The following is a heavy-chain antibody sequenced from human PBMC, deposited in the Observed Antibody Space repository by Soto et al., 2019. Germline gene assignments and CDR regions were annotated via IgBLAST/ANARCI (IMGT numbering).Heavy chain of an antibody. CDR2: IIPILGIA. CDR3: ASSPSVAGGYNYYMDV. J-gene: IGHJ6*03. CDR1: GGTVSSYA. D-gene: IGHD6-19*01. V-gene: IGHV1-69*04. Sequence: SVKVSCKASGGTVSSYAISWVRQAPGQGLEWMGRIIPILGIANYAQKFQGRVTITADKSTSTTYMELSSLRSEDTAVYYCASSPSVAGGYNYYMDVWGKGTTVTVSS.